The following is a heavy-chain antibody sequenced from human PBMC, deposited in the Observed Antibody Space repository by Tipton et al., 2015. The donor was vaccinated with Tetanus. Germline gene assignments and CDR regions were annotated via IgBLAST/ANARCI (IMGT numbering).Heavy chain of an antibody. D-gene: IGHD6-19*01. J-gene: IGHJ3*02. CDR1: GGSISSYY. V-gene: IGHV4-59*01. CDR3: ARIGWLQQNKPAFDI. Sequence: TLSLTCTVSGGSISSYYWTWIRQPPGRGLEWIGYVHYCGSTNYSPSLRSRVTPSVDTSKNQFSLKLSSVTAADTAVYYCARIGWLQQNKPAFDIWGQGTVVTVSS. CDR2: VHYCGST.